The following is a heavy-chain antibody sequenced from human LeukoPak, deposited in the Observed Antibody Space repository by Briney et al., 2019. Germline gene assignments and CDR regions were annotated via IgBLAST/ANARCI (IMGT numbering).Heavy chain of an antibody. Sequence: GGSLRLSCSASGYPFSSYAMHWVRQAPGKGLEYVSAISDSGGSTYYADSVKGRFTISRDNSKNTLYLQMNSLRAEDTAVYYCARGTLTTNYYYGMDVWGQGTTVTVSS. CDR1: GYPFSSYA. V-gene: IGHV3-64*04. J-gene: IGHJ6*02. CDR3: ARGTLTTNYYYGMDV. D-gene: IGHD4-11*01. CDR2: ISDSGGST.